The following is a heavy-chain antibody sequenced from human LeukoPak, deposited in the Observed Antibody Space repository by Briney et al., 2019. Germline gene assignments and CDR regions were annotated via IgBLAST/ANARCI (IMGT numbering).Heavy chain of an antibody. CDR3: ARDDYSNRADY. J-gene: IGHJ4*02. CDR2: IIPILGIA. CDR1: GYTFTGYY. Sequence: SVKVSCKASGYTFTGYYMHWVRQAPGQGLEWMGRIIPILGIANYAQKFQGRVTITADKSTSTAYMELSSLRSEDTAVYYCARDDYSNRADYWGQGTLVTVSS. V-gene: IGHV1-69*04. D-gene: IGHD4-11*01.